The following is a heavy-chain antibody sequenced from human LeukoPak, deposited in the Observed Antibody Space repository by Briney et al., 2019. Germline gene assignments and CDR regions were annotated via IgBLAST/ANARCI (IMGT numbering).Heavy chain of an antibody. CDR3: ARDLGYDSSGYYSLDY. Sequence: GGSLRLSCAASGFTFSSYAMAWVRQAPGKGLEWVSGISGSGGNTYYADSVKGRFTISRDNAKNSLYLQMNSLRDEDTAVYYCARDLGYDSSGYYSLDYWGQGTLVTVSS. D-gene: IGHD3-22*01. CDR1: GFTFSSYA. V-gene: IGHV3-23*01. J-gene: IGHJ4*02. CDR2: ISGSGGNT.